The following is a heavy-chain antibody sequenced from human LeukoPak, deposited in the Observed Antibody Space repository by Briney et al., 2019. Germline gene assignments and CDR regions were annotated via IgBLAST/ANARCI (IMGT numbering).Heavy chain of an antibody. CDR2: IISSGSTT. V-gene: IGHV3-48*03. Sequence: GSLRLSCAASGFTFSSYKMNWVRQAPGKGLEWVSYIISSGSTTNYADSVKGRFTISRDNGKNSLYLEMNSLRAEDTAVYYCAREFSGSYHQFDYWGQGTLVTVSS. CDR3: AREFSGSYHQFDY. J-gene: IGHJ4*02. CDR1: GFTFSSYK. D-gene: IGHD1-26*01.